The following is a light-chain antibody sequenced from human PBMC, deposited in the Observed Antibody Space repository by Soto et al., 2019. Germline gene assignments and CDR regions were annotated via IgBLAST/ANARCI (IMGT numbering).Light chain of an antibody. V-gene: IGKV3-11*01. J-gene: IGKJ1*01. CDR3: QQRQSWPRT. CDR1: QAVNTR. CDR2: LAS. Sequence: EIVLTQSPATLSSFPGDRVTLSCRASQAVNTRLAWYQHRPGPAPGLLIYLASNRDAGVPARFSGSGSGTDFTLTISDLETDDFVVYYGQQRQSWPRTLGQGT.